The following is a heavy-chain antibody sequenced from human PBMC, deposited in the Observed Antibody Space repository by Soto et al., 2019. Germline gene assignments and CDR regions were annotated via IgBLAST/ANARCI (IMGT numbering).Heavy chain of an antibody. V-gene: IGHV4-39*01. D-gene: IGHD3-3*01. CDR3: ARHLRFLEWKPFDAFDI. CDR2: IYYSGST. Sequence: PSETLSLTCTVSGGSISSRTYYWGWVRQPPGKGLEWIGSIYYSGSTYYNPSLKSRVTISVDTSKNQFSLKLSSVTAADTAVYYCARHLRFLEWKPFDAFDIWGQGTMVTVSS. CDR1: GGSISSRTYY. J-gene: IGHJ3*02.